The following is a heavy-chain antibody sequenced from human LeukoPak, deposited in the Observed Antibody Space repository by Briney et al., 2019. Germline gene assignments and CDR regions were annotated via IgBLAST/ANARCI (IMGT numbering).Heavy chain of an antibody. CDR3: ARVGQYSGKRGFDY. D-gene: IGHD3-16*01. CDR2: ISSSGSTI. V-gene: IGHV3-48*03. CDR1: GFTFSSYE. Sequence: GGSLRLSCAASGFTFSSYEMNWVRQAPGKGLEWVSYISSSGSTIYYADSVKGRFTISRDNAKNSLYLQMNSLRAEDTAVYYCARVGQYSGKRGFDYWGQGTLVTVSS. J-gene: IGHJ4*02.